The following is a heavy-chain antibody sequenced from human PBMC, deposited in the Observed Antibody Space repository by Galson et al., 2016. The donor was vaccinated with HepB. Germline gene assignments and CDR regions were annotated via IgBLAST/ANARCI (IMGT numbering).Heavy chain of an antibody. D-gene: IGHD3-22*01. V-gene: IGHV4-31*03. CDR3: AGRDYYDSSGYYY. J-gene: IGHJ4*02. CDR2: IYYSGST. Sequence: TLSLTCTVSGGSISSGGYYWSWIRQHPGKGLEWIGYIYYSGSTYYNPSLKSRVTISVDTSKNQFSLKLSSVTAADTAAYYCAGRDYYDSSGYYYWGQGTLVTVSS. CDR1: GGSISSGGYY.